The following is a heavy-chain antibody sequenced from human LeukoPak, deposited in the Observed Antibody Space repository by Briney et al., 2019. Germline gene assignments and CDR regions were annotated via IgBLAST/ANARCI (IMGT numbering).Heavy chain of an antibody. J-gene: IGHJ4*02. CDR1: GGSISSRTYY. V-gene: IGHV4-39*01. CDR2: IYYSGST. CDR3: ARTRYYYNSRSYGAPYYFGY. D-gene: IGHD3-10*01. Sequence: SETLSLTCTVSGGSISSRTYYWAWIRQPPGQGLEWIGNIYYSGSTYYNPSLKSRLTMSVDTSKNQFSLKLRSVTAADTAVYYCARTRYYYNSRSYGAPYYFGYWGQGTLVTVSS.